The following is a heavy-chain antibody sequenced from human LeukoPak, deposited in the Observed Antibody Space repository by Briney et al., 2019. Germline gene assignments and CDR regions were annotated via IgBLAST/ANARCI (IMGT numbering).Heavy chain of an antibody. J-gene: IGHJ6*02. Sequence: PGGSLRLSCVGSGFTFSNYWMNWVRQAPGKGLEWVDNINPDGSEEHYVDSVKGRFTISRDNAKNSLHLQMSSLQVEDKAVYYCARPPFAYGLDVWGQGTTVTVS. CDR2: INPDGSEE. CDR3: ARPPFAYGLDV. D-gene: IGHD3-10*01. V-gene: IGHV3-7*01. CDR1: GFTFSNYW.